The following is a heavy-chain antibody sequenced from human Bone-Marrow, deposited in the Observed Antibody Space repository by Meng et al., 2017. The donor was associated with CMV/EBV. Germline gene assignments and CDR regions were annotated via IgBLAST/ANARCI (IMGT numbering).Heavy chain of an antibody. CDR3: ARVHKWLQSRGYYYGLDV. CDR2: ISGSSDYI. V-gene: IGHV3-21*06. CDR1: GFTFSDYD. D-gene: IGHD5-24*01. J-gene: IGHJ6*02. Sequence: ESLKISCAASGFTFSDYDMNWVRQAPGKGLEWVSSISGSSDYIYYADSVKGRFTISRDNTKNSLYLQTNSLRAEDTAVYYCARVHKWLQSRGYYYGLDVWGQGNTVTVSS.